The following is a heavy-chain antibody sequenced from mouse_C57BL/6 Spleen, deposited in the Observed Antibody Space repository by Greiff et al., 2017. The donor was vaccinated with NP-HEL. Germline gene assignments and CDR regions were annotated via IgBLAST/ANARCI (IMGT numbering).Heavy chain of an antibody. J-gene: IGHJ1*03. CDR3: ARNRSPYEGYFDV. D-gene: IGHD1-1*01. CDR2: IWSGGST. CDR1: GFSLTSYG. V-gene: IGHV2-2*01. Sequence: VKLVESGPGLVQPSQSLSITCTVSGFSLTSYGVHWVRQSPGKGLEWLGVIWSGGSTDYNAAFISRLSISKDNSKSQVFFKMNSLQADDTAIYYCARNRSPYEGYFDVWGTGTTVTVSS.